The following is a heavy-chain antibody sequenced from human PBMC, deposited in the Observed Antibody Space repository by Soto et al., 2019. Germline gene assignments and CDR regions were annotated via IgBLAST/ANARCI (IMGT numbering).Heavy chain of an antibody. Sequence: EASVKVSCKASGYTFTSYYMHWVRQAPGQGLEWMGIINPSGGSTSYAQKFQGSVTMTRDTSTSTVYMELSSLRSEDTAVYYCARDGPHYYGSGSYYNVRNWFDPWGQGTLVTVSS. D-gene: IGHD3-10*01. CDR1: GYTFTSYY. CDR2: INPSGGST. J-gene: IGHJ5*02. CDR3: ARDGPHYYGSGSYYNVRNWFDP. V-gene: IGHV1-46*01.